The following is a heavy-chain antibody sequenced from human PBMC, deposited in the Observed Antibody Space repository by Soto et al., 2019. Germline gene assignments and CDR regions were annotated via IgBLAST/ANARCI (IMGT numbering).Heavy chain of an antibody. CDR2: IIPIFGTG. CDR3: ARRYYNSSGYFDY. Sequence: QVQLVQSGAEVKKPGSSVKVACKASAGIFSNYVLNWVRQAPGQGLEWMGGIIPIFGTGNYAQKFQGRVTITADESTTTASMELRGLRSEDTAVYYCARRYYNSSGYFDYWGQGTLVTVSS. V-gene: IGHV1-69*01. D-gene: IGHD3-22*01. J-gene: IGHJ4*02. CDR1: AGIFSNYV.